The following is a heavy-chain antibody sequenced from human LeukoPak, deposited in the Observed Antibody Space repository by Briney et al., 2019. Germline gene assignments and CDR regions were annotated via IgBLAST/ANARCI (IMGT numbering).Heavy chain of an antibody. CDR2: ISSSSSYI. Sequence: GGSLRLSCAASGFTFSSYSMNWVRQAPGKGLEWVSSISSSSSYIYYADSVKGRFTISRDNAKNSLYLQMNSLRAEDTAVYYCARDPLPHSSSGRPASDDYWGQGTLVTVSS. D-gene: IGHD6-13*01. CDR3: ARDPLPHSSSGRPASDDY. CDR1: GFTFSSYS. J-gene: IGHJ4*02. V-gene: IGHV3-21*01.